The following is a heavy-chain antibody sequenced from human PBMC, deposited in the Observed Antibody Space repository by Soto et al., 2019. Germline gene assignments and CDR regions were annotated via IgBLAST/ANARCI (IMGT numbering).Heavy chain of an antibody. V-gene: IGHV1-3*01. CDR1: GYTFSSYA. D-gene: IGHD7-27*01. CDR3: ARDTGDGTFDF. J-gene: IGHJ4*02. CDR2: INAGYGNT. Sequence: GESLKISCKASGYTFSSYAMHWVRQAPGQRLEWMGWINAGYGNTKSSQKFQDRVTISRDTSASTAYMELTSLGSEDTAVYYCARDTGDGTFDFWGQGTLATVSS.